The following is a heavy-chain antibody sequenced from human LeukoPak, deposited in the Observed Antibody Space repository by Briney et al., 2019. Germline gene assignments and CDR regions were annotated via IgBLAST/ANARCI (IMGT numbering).Heavy chain of an antibody. J-gene: IGHJ4*02. V-gene: IGHV3-23*01. CDR3: ARGGSGYDSDWVDY. Sequence: GGSLRLSCAASGFTFSSYAMSWVRQAPGKGLEWVSAISGSGGSTYYADSVKGRFTISRDNSKNTLYLQMNSLRAEDTAVYYCARGGSGYDSDWVDYWGQGTLVTVSS. CDR2: ISGSGGST. D-gene: IGHD5-12*01. CDR1: GFTFSSYA.